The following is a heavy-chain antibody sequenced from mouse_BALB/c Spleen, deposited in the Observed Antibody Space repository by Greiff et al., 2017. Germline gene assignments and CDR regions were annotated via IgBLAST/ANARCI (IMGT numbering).Heavy chain of an antibody. Sequence: EVMLVESGGGLVKPGGSLKLSCAASGFTFSSYAMSWVRQTPEKRLEWVASISSGGSTYYPDSVKGRFTISRDNARNILYLQMSSLRSEDTAMYYCARGRDDGLYYYAMDYWGQGTSVTVSS. V-gene: IGHV5-6-5*01. CDR3: ARGRDDGLYYYAMDY. D-gene: IGHD2-3*01. CDR2: ISSGGST. CDR1: GFTFSSYA. J-gene: IGHJ4*01.